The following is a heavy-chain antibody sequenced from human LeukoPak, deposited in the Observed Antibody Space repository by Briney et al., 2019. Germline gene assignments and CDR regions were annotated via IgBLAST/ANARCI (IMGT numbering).Heavy chain of an antibody. CDR3: ARVYSDFWSGPNNYYYYYMGV. V-gene: IGHV4-59*11. CDR1: GGSISSHY. D-gene: IGHD3-3*01. J-gene: IGHJ6*03. CDR2: IYYSGST. Sequence: SETLSLTCTVSGGSISSHYWSWIRQPPGKGLEWIGYIYYSGSTNYNPSLKSRVTISVDTSKNQFSLKLSSVTAADTAVYYCARVYSDFWSGPNNYYYYYMGVWGKGTTVTVSS.